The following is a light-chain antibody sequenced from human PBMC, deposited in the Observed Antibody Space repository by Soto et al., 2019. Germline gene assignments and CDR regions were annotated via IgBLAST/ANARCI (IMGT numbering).Light chain of an antibody. V-gene: IGKV3-11*01. Sequence: PGERATLSCRASQSVSSLYLAWFQQKPGQAPRLLIYDVSNRATGIPARFSGSGSGTDFTLTISDVEPEDFAVYYCHQRQSWPRTFGQGTKVDI. CDR3: HQRQSWPRT. J-gene: IGKJ1*01. CDR1: QSVSSLY. CDR2: DVS.